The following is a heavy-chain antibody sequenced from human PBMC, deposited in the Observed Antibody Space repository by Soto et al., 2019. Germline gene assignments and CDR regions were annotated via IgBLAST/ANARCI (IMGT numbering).Heavy chain of an antibody. D-gene: IGHD3-10*01. V-gene: IGHV4-30-4*08. Sequence: QVQLQESGPGLVRPPQTLSLTCTVSGGSISSGNYYWSWIRQLPGKGLEWIGYIYYSGSTYYNPSLKSRVTISVDTSKNQFSLKLNSVTAADTAVYYRATTTDYYYGSGSLGGMDVWGQGTTVTVSS. CDR2: IYYSGST. J-gene: IGHJ6*02. CDR1: GGSISSGNYY. CDR3: ATTTDYYYGSGSLGGMDV.